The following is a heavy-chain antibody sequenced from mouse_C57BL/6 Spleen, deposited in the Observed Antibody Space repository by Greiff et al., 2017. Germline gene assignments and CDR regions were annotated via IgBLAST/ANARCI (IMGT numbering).Heavy chain of an antibody. CDR2: INPNNGGT. Sequence: EVHLQQSGPELVKPGASVKLSCKASGYTFTDYYMNWVKQSHGKSLEWIGDINPNNGGTSYNQKFKGKATLTVDKSSSTASMELRSLTSEDSAVYYCARNYVDAMDYWGQGTSVTVSS. CDR1: GYTFTDYY. J-gene: IGHJ4*01. D-gene: IGHD2-1*01. V-gene: IGHV1-26*01. CDR3: ARNYVDAMDY.